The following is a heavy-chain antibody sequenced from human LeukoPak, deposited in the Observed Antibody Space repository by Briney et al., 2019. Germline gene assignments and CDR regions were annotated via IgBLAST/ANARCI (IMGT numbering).Heavy chain of an antibody. J-gene: IGHJ4*02. CDR3: ARHSTDYYGSGREGYFDY. CDR2: IYYSGST. CDR1: GGSISSYY. Sequence: SETLSLICTVSGGSISSYYWSWIRQPPGKGLEWIGYIYYSGSTNYNPSLKSRVTISVDTSKNQFSLKLSSVTAADTAVYYCARHSTDYYGSGREGYFDYWGQGTLVTVSS. V-gene: IGHV4-59*08. D-gene: IGHD3-10*01.